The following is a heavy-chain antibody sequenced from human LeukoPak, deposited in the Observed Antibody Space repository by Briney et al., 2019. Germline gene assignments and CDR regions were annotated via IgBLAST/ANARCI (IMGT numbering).Heavy chain of an antibody. D-gene: IGHD4-17*01. CDR1: GLTVNTNY. V-gene: IGHV3-66*01. CDR3: ARDRPYPTVLDAFDI. Sequence: PGGSLRLSCVASGLTVNTNYMCWVRLAPGRGLEWVSVIYPGGTPYYAASVKGRFIISRDNYKNTVYLQMNNLGAEDTGVYYCARDRPYPTVLDAFDIWGQGTMVTVSS. CDR2: IYPGGTP. J-gene: IGHJ3*02.